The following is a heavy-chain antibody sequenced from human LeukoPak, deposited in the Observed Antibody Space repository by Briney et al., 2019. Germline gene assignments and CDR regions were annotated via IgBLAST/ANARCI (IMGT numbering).Heavy chain of an antibody. CDR3: ARRVVVPAAKGGTWFDP. CDR2: IYPGDSDT. J-gene: IGHJ5*02. CDR1: GYSFTSYW. V-gene: IGHV5-51*01. Sequence: PGESLKISCKGSGYSFTSYWIGWVRQMPGKGLEWMGIIYPGDSDTRYSPSFQGQVTISADKSISTAYLQWNSLKASDTAMYYCARRVVVPAAKGGTWFDPWGQGTLVTVSS. D-gene: IGHD2-2*01.